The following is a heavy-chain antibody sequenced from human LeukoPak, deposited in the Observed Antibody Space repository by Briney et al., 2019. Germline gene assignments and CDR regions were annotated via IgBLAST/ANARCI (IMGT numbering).Heavy chain of an antibody. V-gene: IGHV3-21*01. CDR3: ARGNSDYDHDY. CDR2: ISTTSSYI. J-gene: IGHJ4*02. D-gene: IGHD5-12*01. CDR1: GFTFSRYS. Sequence: PGGSLSLSCAASGFTFSRYSMDWVRQAPGKGLEWVSSISTTSSYIYYADSVQGRFTVTRDNAKNSLSLQMNSLRADDTAVYYCARGNSDYDHDYWGQGTLVTVSS.